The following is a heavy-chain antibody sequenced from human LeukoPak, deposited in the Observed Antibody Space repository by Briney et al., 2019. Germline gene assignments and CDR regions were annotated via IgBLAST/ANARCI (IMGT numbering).Heavy chain of an antibody. CDR3: AKDFGFGVVSVGLFDY. D-gene: IGHD3-3*01. CDR2: ISGSGGST. V-gene: IGHV3-23*01. Sequence: GGSLRLSCAASGFTFSSYAMSWVRQAPGKGLEWVSAISGSGGSTYYADSVKGRFTISRDNSKNTLYLQMNSLRAEDTAVYYCAKDFGFGVVSVGLFDYWGQGTQVTVSS. CDR1: GFTFSSYA. J-gene: IGHJ4*02.